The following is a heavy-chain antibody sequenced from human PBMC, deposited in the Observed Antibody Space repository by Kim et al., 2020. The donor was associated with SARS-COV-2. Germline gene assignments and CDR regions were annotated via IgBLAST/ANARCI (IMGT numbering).Heavy chain of an antibody. J-gene: IGHJ3*02. CDR1: GFSFSTYS. Sequence: GGSLRLSCAASGFSFSTYSMNWVRQAPGKGLEWISHIRSSSNIVYYGDSVRGRFTISSDNAKNSLYLQMNSLRDEDTAVYYCARDHAYGFDIWGQGTVVTVSS. V-gene: IGHV3-48*02. CDR2: IRSSSNIV. CDR3: ARDHAYGFDI.